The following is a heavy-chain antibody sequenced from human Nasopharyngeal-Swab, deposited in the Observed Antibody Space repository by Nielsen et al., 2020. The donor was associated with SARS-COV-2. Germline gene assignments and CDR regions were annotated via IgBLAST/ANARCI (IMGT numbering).Heavy chain of an antibody. Sequence: GSLRLSCTVSGGSISSSSYYWGWIRQPPGKGLEWIGSIYYSGSTYYNPSLKSRVTISVDTSKNQFSLKLSSVTAADTAVYYCARRMATMFDYWGQGTLVTVSS. CDR2: IYYSGST. J-gene: IGHJ4*02. D-gene: IGHD5-24*01. CDR1: GGSISSSSYY. V-gene: IGHV4-39*01. CDR3: ARRMATMFDY.